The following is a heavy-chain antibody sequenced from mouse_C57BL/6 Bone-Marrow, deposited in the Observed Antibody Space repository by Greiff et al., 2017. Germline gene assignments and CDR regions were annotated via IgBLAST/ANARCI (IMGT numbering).Heavy chain of an antibody. J-gene: IGHJ3*01. CDR2: IHPTSGST. V-gene: IGHV1-64*01. Sequence: QVQLQQPGAELVKPGASVKLSCKASGYTFTSYWMHWVKQRPGQGLEWIGMIHPTSGSTNYNEKFKSKATLTVDKSSSTAYMQLSSLPAEDAAVYYCARNGYYYGSSWCAYWGQGTLVTVSA. CDR1: GYTFTSYW. D-gene: IGHD1-1*01. CDR3: ARNGYYYGSSWCAY.